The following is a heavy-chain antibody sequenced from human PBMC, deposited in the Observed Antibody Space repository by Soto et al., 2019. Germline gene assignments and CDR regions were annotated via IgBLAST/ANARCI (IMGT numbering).Heavy chain of an antibody. CDR1: GGSISSYY. Sequence: SETLSLTCTVSGGSISSYYWSWIRQPPGRGLEWIGYIYYSGSTNYNPSLKSRVTISVDTSKNQFSLKLSSVTAADTAVYYCARLSGPTTYSNYTGLDYWGQGTLVTVS. V-gene: IGHV4-59*08. D-gene: IGHD4-4*01. CDR2: IYYSGST. J-gene: IGHJ4*02. CDR3: ARLSGPTTYSNYTGLDY.